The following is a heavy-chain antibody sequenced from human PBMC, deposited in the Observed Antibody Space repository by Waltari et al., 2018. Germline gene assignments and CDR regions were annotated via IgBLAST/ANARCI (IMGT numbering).Heavy chain of an antibody. CDR2: IRYDGSNK. D-gene: IGHD1-1*01. V-gene: IGHV3-30*02. Sequence: QVQLVESGGGVVQPGGSLSLPCAASGFTFSSYGMHCVRQAPGKGLEWVAFIRYDGSNKYYADSEKGRFTISRDNSKNTLYLQMNSLRAEDTAVYYCANPTPYNWNDVLWGQGTMVTVSS. CDR3: ANPTPYNWNDVL. CDR1: GFTFSSYG. J-gene: IGHJ3*01.